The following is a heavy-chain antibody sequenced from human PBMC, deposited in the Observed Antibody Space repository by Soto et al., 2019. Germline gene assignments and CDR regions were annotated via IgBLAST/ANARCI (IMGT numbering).Heavy chain of an antibody. CDR2: IYYSGST. V-gene: IGHV4-30-4*01. CDR3: ARGVVVPAAIRPYYYGMDV. D-gene: IGHD2-2*01. Sequence: TLSLTCTVSGGSISSGDYYWSWIRQPPGKGLEWIGYIYYSGSTYYNPSLKSRVTISVDTSKNQFSLKLSSVTAADTAVYYCARGVVVPAAIRPYYYGMDVWGQGTTVTVSS. CDR1: GGSISSGDYY. J-gene: IGHJ6*02.